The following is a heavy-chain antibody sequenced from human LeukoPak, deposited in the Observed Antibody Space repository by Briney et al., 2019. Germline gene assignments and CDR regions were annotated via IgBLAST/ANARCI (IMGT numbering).Heavy chain of an antibody. CDR1: GFTLSRNA. J-gene: IGHJ5*02. Sequence: GGSLRLSCAVSGFTLSRNAMTWVRQAPGKGLQWISSISVSGDATDYADSVKGRFIIYRDISKNTLYLQMNSLRVDNTAVYYCAKEIRPNDRWGQGTLVTVSS. V-gene: IGHV3-23*01. CDR3: AKEIRPNDR. CDR2: ISVSGDAT.